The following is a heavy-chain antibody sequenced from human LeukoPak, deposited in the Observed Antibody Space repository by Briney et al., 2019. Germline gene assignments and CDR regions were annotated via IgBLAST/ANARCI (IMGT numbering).Heavy chain of an antibody. CDR1: GGSINNYY. CDR3: ARDLYSYGRFDQ. J-gene: IGHJ4*02. D-gene: IGHD5-18*01. V-gene: IGHV4-59*01. Sequence: SETLSLTCTVSGGSINNYYWSWIRQPPGQGLEWIGYIYYSGSTNYNPSLKSRVTISGDTSKNEFSLKLSSVTAADTAVYYCARDLYSYGRFDQWGQGTLVTVSS. CDR2: IYYSGST.